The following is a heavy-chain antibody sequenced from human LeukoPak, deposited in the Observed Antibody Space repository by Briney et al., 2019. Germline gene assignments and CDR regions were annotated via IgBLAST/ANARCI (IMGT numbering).Heavy chain of an antibody. V-gene: IGHV3-23*01. CDR2: VSGSGSTT. Sequence: GGSLRLSCAASGFIFNNYAMSWVRQAPGKGLEWVSTVSGSGSTTYFADSVKGRFTISRDNSKNTLYLQMNILRAEDAAVYYCAKVPPGSTWFHHWGQGTLVTVSS. CDR1: GFIFNNYA. D-gene: IGHD6-13*01. CDR3: AKVPPGSTWFHH. J-gene: IGHJ5*02.